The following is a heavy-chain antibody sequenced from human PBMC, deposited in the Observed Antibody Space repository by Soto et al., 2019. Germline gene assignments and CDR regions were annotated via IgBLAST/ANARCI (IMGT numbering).Heavy chain of an antibody. Sequence: ASVKVSCKASGYTFTSYGVSWVRQAPGQGLEWMGWISACNGNTKYAQKLQGRVTMTTDTSTNTAYMDLRSLRSDDTAVYYCARDSPPVDYWGQGTLVTVSS. CDR2: ISACNGNT. V-gene: IGHV1-18*01. CDR3: ARDSPPVDY. J-gene: IGHJ4*02. CDR1: GYTFTSYG.